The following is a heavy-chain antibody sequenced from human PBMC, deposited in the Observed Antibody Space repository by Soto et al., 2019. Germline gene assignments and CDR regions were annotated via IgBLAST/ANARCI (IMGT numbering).Heavy chain of an antibody. Sequence: SETLSLTCSVSGDSISNLDYFWAWIRQPPGQALEYVGYIYKSATTYYNPSFESRVAISVDTSKSQFSLNVTSVTAADTAVYFCARGRYCLTGRCFPNWFDSWGQGALVTVSS. CDR2: IYKSATT. J-gene: IGHJ5*01. CDR3: ARGRYCLTGRCFPNWFDS. V-gene: IGHV4-30-4*01. CDR1: GDSISNLDYF. D-gene: IGHD7-27*01.